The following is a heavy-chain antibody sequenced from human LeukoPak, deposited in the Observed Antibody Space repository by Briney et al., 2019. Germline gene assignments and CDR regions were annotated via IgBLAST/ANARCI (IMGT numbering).Heavy chain of an antibody. Sequence: ASVKVSCKASGYTFSDYYIHWVRQAPGQGLEWMGWINPKSGGTNYAQKFQVRVTMTGDTSISTAYMELSGLRSDDTAVYYCARGGSSWYGAFDIWGQGTMVTVSS. J-gene: IGHJ3*02. CDR2: INPKSGGT. CDR3: ARGGSSWYGAFDI. D-gene: IGHD6-13*01. CDR1: GYTFSDYY. V-gene: IGHV1-2*02.